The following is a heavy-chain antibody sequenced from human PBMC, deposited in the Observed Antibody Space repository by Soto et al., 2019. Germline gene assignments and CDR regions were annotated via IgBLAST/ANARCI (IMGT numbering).Heavy chain of an antibody. CDR2: INPNSGGT. CDR1: GYTFTGYY. Sequence: GASVKVSCKASGYTFTGYYMHWVRQAPGQGLEWMGWINPNSGGTNYAQKFQGRVTMTRDTSISTAYMELSRLRSDDTAVYYCARGRRIAAARGRGWFDPWGQGALVTVSS. V-gene: IGHV1-2*02. CDR3: ARGRRIAAARGRGWFDP. D-gene: IGHD6-13*01. J-gene: IGHJ5*02.